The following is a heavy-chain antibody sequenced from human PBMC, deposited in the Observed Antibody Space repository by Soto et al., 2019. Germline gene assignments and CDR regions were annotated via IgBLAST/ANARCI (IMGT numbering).Heavy chain of an antibody. J-gene: IGHJ3*02. CDR1: GFTVSSNY. CDR2: IYSGGST. D-gene: IGHD2-21*02. V-gene: IGHV3-53*01. CDR3: ARAGCGGDCYSIHDAFDI. Sequence: GGSLRLSCAASGFTVSSNYMSWVRQAPGEGLEWVSVIYSGGSTYYADSVKGRFTISRDNSKNTLYLQMNSLRAEDTAVYYCARAGCGGDCYSIHDAFDIWGQGTMVTVSS.